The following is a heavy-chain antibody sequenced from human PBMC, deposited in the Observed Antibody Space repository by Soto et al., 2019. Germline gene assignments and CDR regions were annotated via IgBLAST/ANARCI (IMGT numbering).Heavy chain of an antibody. Sequence: ASVKVSCKASGFTFTSSAVQWVRQARGQRLEWIGWIVVGSGNTNYAQKFQERVTITRDMSTSTAYMELSSLRSEDTAVYYCAAPAGGYYGSGSHYGMDVWGQGTTVTVSS. CDR3: AAPAGGYYGSGSHYGMDV. V-gene: IGHV1-58*01. J-gene: IGHJ6*02. CDR2: IVVGSGNT. D-gene: IGHD3-10*01. CDR1: GFTFTSSA.